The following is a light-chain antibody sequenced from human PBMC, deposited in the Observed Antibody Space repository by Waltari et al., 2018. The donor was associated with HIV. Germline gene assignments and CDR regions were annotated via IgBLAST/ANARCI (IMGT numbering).Light chain of an antibody. V-gene: IGKV1-39*01. J-gene: IGKJ4*01. CDR3: QQTYSAPLT. CDR1: QSISTY. Sequence: DIQMTQSPSSLSASVGDRVTITCRASQSISTYLNRYHQKPGKAPNLLIFAASRLQSGVPSRFSGSGSGTDFTLTISSLQPEDFASYFCQQTYSAPLTFGGGTKVEIK. CDR2: AAS.